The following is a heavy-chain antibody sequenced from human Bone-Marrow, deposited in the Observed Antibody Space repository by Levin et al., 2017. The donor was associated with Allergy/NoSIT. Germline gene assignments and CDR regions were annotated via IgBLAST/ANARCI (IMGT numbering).Heavy chain of an antibody. CDR1: GGSFGRYF. D-gene: IGHD3-16*01. J-gene: IGHJ5*02. Sequence: SETLSLTCAVYGGSFGRYFWSWIRQTPGKGLEWIGDISQSGSTTYNPSLKSRVTISVDTSKNQFSLNLRSVTAADTATYYCARVGGAPNWFDPGGQGTLVTVSS. CDR2: ISQSGST. V-gene: IGHV4-34*01. CDR3: ARVGGAPNWFDP.